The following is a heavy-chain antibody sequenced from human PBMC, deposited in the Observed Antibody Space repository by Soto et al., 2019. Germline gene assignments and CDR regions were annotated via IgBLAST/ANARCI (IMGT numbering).Heavy chain of an antibody. CDR3: ARDDVLCDGGRCYGVPLDA. CDR2: IQSGGPT. J-gene: IGHJ6*04. D-gene: IGHD2-15*01. CDR1: GFTVSSQY. V-gene: IGHV3-66*01. Sequence: EVQLVESGGGLVQPGGSLRLSCAASGFTVSSQYMSWVRQAPGKGLEWVSLIQSGGPTYYADSVKGRLTISRDTSENTVHLQMDSLRAEDTAVYYCARDDVLCDGGRCYGVPLDAWGKGTTVTVSS.